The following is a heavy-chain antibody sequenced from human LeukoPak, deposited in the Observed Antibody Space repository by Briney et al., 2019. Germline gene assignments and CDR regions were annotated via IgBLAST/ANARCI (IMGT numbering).Heavy chain of an antibody. Sequence: SETLSLTCTVSGGSISSYYWSWIRQPPGKGLEWIGYIYYSGSTNYNPSLKSRVTISVDTSKNQFSLKLSSVTAADTAVYYCARVGHSSGWFPTYYYYMDVWGKGTTVTVSS. CDR2: IYYSGST. V-gene: IGHV4-59*08. D-gene: IGHD6-19*01. J-gene: IGHJ6*03. CDR1: GGSISSYY. CDR3: ARVGHSSGWFPTYYYYMDV.